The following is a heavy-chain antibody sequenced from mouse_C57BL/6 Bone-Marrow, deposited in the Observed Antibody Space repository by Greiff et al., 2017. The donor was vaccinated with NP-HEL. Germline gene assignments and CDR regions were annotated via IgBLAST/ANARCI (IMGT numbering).Heavy chain of an antibody. Sequence: EVKLMESGGGLVKPGGSLKLSCAASGFTFSSYAMSWVRQTPEKRLEWVATISDGGSYTYYPDNVKGRFTISRDNAKNNLYLQMSHLKSEDTAMYYCARDGWLLRGWGQGTLVTVSA. D-gene: IGHD2-3*01. V-gene: IGHV5-4*01. CDR1: GFTFSSYA. CDR2: ISDGGSYT. CDR3: ARDGWLLRG. J-gene: IGHJ3*02.